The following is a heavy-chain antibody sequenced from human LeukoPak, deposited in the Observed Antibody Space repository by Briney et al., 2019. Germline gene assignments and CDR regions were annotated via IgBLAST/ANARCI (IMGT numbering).Heavy chain of an antibody. CDR3: ARGGSYLSAFDI. Sequence: GSLRLSCAASGFTFSSYEMNWVRQAPGKGLEWVSIIYSGGSTFYADSVKGRFTISRDNSKNTLYLQMNSLRAEDTAVYYCARGGSYLSAFDIWGQGTMVTVSS. CDR2: IYSGGST. CDR1: GFTFSSYE. D-gene: IGHD1-26*01. V-gene: IGHV3-53*01. J-gene: IGHJ3*02.